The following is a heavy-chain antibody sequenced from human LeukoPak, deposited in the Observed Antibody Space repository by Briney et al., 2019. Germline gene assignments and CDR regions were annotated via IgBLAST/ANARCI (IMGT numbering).Heavy chain of an antibody. CDR3: ARETAYAFDI. D-gene: IGHD2-21*01. J-gene: IGHJ3*02. CDR2: ISSSGSNR. Sequence: PGGSLRLSCAASGFTFSDYYMTWIRQAPGKGLEWVSYISSSGSNRYYADSVKGRFTISRDNAKNSLYLQMNSLRAEDTAVYYCARETAYAFDIWAKGQWSPSLQ. CDR1: GFTFSDYY. V-gene: IGHV3-11*01.